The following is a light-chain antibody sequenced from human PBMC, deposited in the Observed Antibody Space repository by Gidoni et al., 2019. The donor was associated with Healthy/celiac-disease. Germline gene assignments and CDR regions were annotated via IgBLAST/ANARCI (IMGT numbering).Light chain of an antibody. V-gene: IGLV1-40*01. CDR3: QSYDSSLSGSNV. CDR2: GNS. J-gene: IGLJ3*02. CDR1: SANIGAGYD. Sequence: QSVLTQPPSASASPRQRVTISCTGSSANIGAGYDVHWYQQLPGTAPKLLIYGNSNRPSGVPYRFSGSKSGTSASLAITGLQAEDEADYYCQSYDSSLSGSNVFGGGTKLTVL.